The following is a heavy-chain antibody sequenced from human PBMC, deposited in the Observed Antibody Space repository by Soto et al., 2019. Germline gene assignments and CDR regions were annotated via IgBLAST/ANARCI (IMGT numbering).Heavy chain of an antibody. Sequence: SETLSLTCTVSGGSVSSGSYYWSWIRQPPGKGLEWIGYLYYSGSTNYNPSLKSRVTISVDTSKNQFSLKLSSVTAADTAVYYCARGRHILTGYYRDLNYGMDVWGQGTTVTVSS. CDR3: ARGRHILTGYYRDLNYGMDV. V-gene: IGHV4-61*01. D-gene: IGHD3-9*01. CDR1: GGSVSSGSYY. CDR2: LYYSGST. J-gene: IGHJ6*02.